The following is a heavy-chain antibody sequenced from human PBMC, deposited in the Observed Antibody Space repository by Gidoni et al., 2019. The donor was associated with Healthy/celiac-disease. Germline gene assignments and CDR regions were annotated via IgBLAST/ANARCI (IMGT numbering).Heavy chain of an antibody. CDR3: AKVGGAAAGKYFDY. CDR2: INHSGST. Sequence: QVQLQQWGAGLLKPSETLSLTCAVYGGSFSGYYWSWIRQPPGKGLVWIGEINHSGSTNYNPSLKSRVTISVDTSKSQFSLKLSSVAAADTAVYYCAKVGGAAAGKYFDYWGQGTLVTVSS. D-gene: IGHD6-13*01. CDR1: GGSFSGYY. J-gene: IGHJ4*02. V-gene: IGHV4-34*01.